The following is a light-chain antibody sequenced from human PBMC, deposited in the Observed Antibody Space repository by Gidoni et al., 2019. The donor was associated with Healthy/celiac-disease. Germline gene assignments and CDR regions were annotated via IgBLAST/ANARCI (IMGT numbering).Light chain of an antibody. CDR2: GAS. CDR1: QSVSSSN. V-gene: IGKV3-20*01. J-gene: IGKJ2*01. Sequence: VLTPSPCPLSLSPGERATLSCMASQSVSSSNLSWDQQKPGQAPRRLIYGASSRATGSPDRCSGSGCGTDFTITISRLELEDFAVYYCQQYGSEPPYTFGQGTKLEIK. CDR3: QQYGSEPPYT.